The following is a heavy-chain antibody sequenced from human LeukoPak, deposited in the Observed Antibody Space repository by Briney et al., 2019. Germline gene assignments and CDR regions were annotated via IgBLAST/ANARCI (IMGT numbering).Heavy chain of an antibody. CDR3: ARAYYDFWGGRYFDY. D-gene: IGHD3-3*01. CDR1: GGSFSGYY. CDR2: INHSGST. J-gene: IGHJ4*02. V-gene: IGHV4-34*01. Sequence: SETLSLTCAVYGGSFSGYYWSWIRQPPGKGLEWIGEINHSGSTNYNPSLKSRVTISVDTSKNQFSLKLSSVTAADTAVYYCARAYYDFWGGRYFDYWGQGTLVTVSS.